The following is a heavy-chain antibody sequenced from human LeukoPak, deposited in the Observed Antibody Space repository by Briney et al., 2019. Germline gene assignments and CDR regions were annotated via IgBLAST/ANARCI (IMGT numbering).Heavy chain of an antibody. V-gene: IGHV4-39*07. J-gene: IGHJ3*02. CDR1: GGSISSSSYY. D-gene: IGHD3-10*01. CDR3: AGAPVWFGELLRPLGGDAFDI. CDR2: IYYSGST. Sequence: SSETLSLTCTVSGGSISSSSYYWGWIRQPPGKGLEWIGSIYYSGSTHYNPSLKSRVTISVDTSKNQFSLKLSSVTAADTAVYYCAGAPVWFGELLRPLGGDAFDIWGQGTMVTVSS.